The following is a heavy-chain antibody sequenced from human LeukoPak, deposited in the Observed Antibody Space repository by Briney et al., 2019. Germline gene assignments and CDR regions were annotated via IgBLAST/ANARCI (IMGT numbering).Heavy chain of an antibody. V-gene: IGHV3-23*01. J-gene: IGHJ2*01. CDR3: AKEMTATHAYWYFDL. CDR2: ISGSGGST. CDR1: GFTFSSYA. Sequence: GGSLRLSCAASGFTFSSYALSWVRQAPGKGLEWVSAISGSGGSTYYADSVKGRFTISRDNSKNTLYLQMNSLRAEDAAVYYCAKEMTATHAYWYFDLWGRGTLVTVSS. D-gene: IGHD2-15*01.